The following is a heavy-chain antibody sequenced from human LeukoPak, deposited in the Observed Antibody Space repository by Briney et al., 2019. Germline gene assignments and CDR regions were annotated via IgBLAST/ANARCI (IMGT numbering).Heavy chain of an antibody. J-gene: IGHJ3*02. CDR1: GFPFNNYG. V-gene: IGHV3-33*06. Sequence: GGSLRLSCAASGFPFNNYGMHWVRQAPGKGLEWVAVIWYDGSNKYYADSVKGRFTISRDDSKNTLYLQMNTLRAEDTAVYYCAKEIVVVVAATDDAFDIWGQGTMVTVSS. CDR2: IWYDGSNK. D-gene: IGHD2-15*01. CDR3: AKEIVVVVAATDDAFDI.